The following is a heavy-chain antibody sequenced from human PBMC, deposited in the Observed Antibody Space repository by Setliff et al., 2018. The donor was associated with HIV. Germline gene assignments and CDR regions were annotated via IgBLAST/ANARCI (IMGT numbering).Heavy chain of an antibody. Sequence: ASVKVSCKAIGYMILGYKMSWVRQAPGQGLEWIGRVSPDNGAAEYAPKFQGRVRMTLDTSISTAYLEIPRLTSDDAAVYYCARPRVFDSFDVWGQGTLVTVSS. J-gene: IGHJ3*01. V-gene: IGHV1-2*06. CDR1: GYMILGYK. CDR2: VSPDNGAA. CDR3: ARPRVFDSFDV.